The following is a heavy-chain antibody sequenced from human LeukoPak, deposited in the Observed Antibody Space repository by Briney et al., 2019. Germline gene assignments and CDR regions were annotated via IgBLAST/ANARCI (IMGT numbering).Heavy chain of an antibody. Sequence: PGGSLRLSCAASGFTFSIYWMSWVRQAPGKGLEWVASINQDGSEKYYVDSVKGRCTISRDNAKNSLYLQMNSLRAEDTAVYYCARDFIVSYYDSSGFGYWGQGTLVTVSS. J-gene: IGHJ4*02. CDR1: GFTFSIYW. D-gene: IGHD3-22*01. V-gene: IGHV3-7*05. CDR2: INQDGSEK. CDR3: ARDFIVSYYDSSGFGY.